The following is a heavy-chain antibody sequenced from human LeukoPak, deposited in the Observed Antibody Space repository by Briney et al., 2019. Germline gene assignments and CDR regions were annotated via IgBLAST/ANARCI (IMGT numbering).Heavy chain of an antibody. CDR1: GFTFSSYA. D-gene: IGHD2-15*01. J-gene: IGHJ4*02. CDR3: ATQPCSGGRCYLLH. Sequence: GGSLRLSCAASGFTFSSYALHWVRQAAGKGLEWVAVISYDGSNKYYVDSVKGRFTISRDNSKNTLYLQMNSLRGEDTAVYYCATQPCSGGRCYLLHWGQGTLVTVSS. CDR2: ISYDGSNK. V-gene: IGHV3-30*03.